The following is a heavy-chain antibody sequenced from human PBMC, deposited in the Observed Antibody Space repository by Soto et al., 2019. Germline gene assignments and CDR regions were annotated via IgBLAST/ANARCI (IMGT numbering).Heavy chain of an antibody. CDR2: INPNSGGT. D-gene: IGHD1-26*01. J-gene: IGHJ2*01. V-gene: IGHV1-2*02. CDR1: GYTFTGYY. CDR3: ARDPNHSGSSDWYFDL. Sequence: ASVKVSCKASGYTFTGYYMHWVRQAPGQGLEWMGWINPNSGGTNYAQKFQGRVTMTRDTSISTAYMELSRLRSDDTAVYYCARDPNHSGSSDWYFDLWGRGALVTVSS.